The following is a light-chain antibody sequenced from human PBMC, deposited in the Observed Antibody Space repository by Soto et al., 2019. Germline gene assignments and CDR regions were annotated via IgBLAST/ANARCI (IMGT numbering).Light chain of an antibody. CDR1: SGHSSYA. V-gene: IGLV4-69*01. Sequence: QSVLNQSPSASASLGASVKLTCTLSSGHSSYAIAWHQQQPEKGPRYLMKLNSDGSHSKVDGIPDRFSGSSSGAERYLTISRLQSEDEADYYCQTWGTGIQVFGGGTKLTVL. J-gene: IGLJ3*02. CDR3: QTWGTGIQV. CDR2: LNSDGSH.